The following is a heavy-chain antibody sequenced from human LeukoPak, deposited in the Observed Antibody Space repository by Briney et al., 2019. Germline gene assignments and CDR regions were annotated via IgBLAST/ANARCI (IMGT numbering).Heavy chain of an antibody. J-gene: IGHJ3*02. CDR3: ARALGSHDAFDI. V-gene: IGHV3-20*04. CDR1: GFTFDDYG. Sequence: GGSLRLSCAASGFTFDDYGMSWVRHAPGKGLEWVSGINWNGGSTGYADSVKGRFTISRDNAKNSLYLQMNSLRAEDTALYYCARALGSHDAFDIWGQGTMVTVSS. D-gene: IGHD3-10*01. CDR2: INWNGGST.